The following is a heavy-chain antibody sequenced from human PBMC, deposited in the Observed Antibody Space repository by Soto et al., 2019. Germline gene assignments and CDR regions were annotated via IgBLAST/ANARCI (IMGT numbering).Heavy chain of an antibody. Sequence: ASVKVSCKASGYTFTSYGISWVRQAPGQGLEWMGWISAYNGNTNYAQKLQGRVTMTTDTSTSTAYMELRSLRSDDTAVYYCARDYYGSGSYYSPYYYYNYMDVWGKGTTVTVSS. CDR3: ARDYYGSGSYYSPYYYYNYMDV. CDR1: GYTFTSYG. CDR2: ISAYNGNT. J-gene: IGHJ6*03. V-gene: IGHV1-18*01. D-gene: IGHD3-10*01.